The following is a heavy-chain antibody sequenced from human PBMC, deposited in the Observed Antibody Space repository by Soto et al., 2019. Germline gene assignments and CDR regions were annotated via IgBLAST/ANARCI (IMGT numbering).Heavy chain of an antibody. J-gene: IGHJ4*02. Sequence: PSETLSLTCTVSGGSISSGYWSLIRQPPGKGLEWIGYISYSGNTNYNPSLKSRVTMSVDTPKNQFSLRLSSVTTADTAVYYCAGLRGYAGSPIDYWGQGTLVTVSS. D-gene: IGHD2-15*01. CDR1: GGSISSGY. V-gene: IGHV4-59*01. CDR3: AGLRGYAGSPIDY. CDR2: ISYSGNT.